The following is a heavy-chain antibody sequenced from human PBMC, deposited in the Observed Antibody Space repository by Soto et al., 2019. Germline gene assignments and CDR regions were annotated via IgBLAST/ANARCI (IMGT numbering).Heavy chain of an antibody. J-gene: IGHJ4*02. CDR2: ISGSGDST. D-gene: IGHD5-12*01. CDR1: GFTFSSYGMTFSSYA. V-gene: IGHV3-23*01. Sequence: PGGSLRLSCAASGFTFSSYGMTFSSYAMSWVRQAPGKGLEWVSTISGSGDSTYYADSVKGRFTISRDNAKNTLYLQLNSLRAEDTAVYYCLRGNSGYGNFDYWGQGTRVTVSS. CDR3: LRGNSGYGNFDY.